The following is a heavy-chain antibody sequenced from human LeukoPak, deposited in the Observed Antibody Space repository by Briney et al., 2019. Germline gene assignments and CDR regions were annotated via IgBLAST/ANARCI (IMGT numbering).Heavy chain of an antibody. V-gene: IGHV3-48*03. Sequence: QAGGSLRLSCAASGFTFSSYEMNWVRQAPGKGLEWVSYISSSGSTIYYADSVKGRFTISRDNAKNSLYLQMNSLRAEDTAVYYCARDAGQGMVRVIDYWGQGTLVTVSS. CDR2: ISSSGSTI. D-gene: IGHD3-10*01. J-gene: IGHJ4*02. CDR3: ARDAGQGMVRVIDY. CDR1: GFTFSSYE.